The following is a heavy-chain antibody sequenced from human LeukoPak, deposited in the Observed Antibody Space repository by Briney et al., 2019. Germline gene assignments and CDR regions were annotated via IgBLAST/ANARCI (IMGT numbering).Heavy chain of an antibody. J-gene: IGHJ6*03. CDR1: GGSFSGYN. V-gene: IGHV4-34*01. CDR3: ARPLWFGSSEGDYYYMDV. Sequence: PSETLSLTCAVDGGSFSGYNWSWIRQPPGKGLEWLGEINHSGSTNYNPSLKSRVTISVDTSKNQFSLKLSSVTAADTAVYYCARPLWFGSSEGDYYYMDVWGKGTTVTVSS. D-gene: IGHD3-10*01. CDR2: INHSGST.